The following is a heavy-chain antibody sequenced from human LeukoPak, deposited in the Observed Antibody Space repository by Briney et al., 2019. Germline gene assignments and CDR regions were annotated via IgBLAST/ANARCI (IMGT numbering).Heavy chain of an antibody. V-gene: IGHV4-61*01. J-gene: IGHJ3*02. D-gene: IGHD2-21*02. CDR3: ARDGAYCGGDCYSWNDAFDI. CDR1: GVSVSSGSYY. Sequence: PSETLSLTCTVSGVSVSSGSYYWSWIRQPPGKGLEWIGYIYYSGSTNYNPSLKSRVTISVDTSKNQFSLKLSSVTAADTAVYYCARDGAYCGGDCYSWNDAFDIWGQGTMVTVSS. CDR2: IYYSGST.